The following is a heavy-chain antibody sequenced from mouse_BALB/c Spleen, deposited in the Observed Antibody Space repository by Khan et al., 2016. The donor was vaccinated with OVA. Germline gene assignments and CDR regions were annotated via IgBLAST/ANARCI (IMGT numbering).Heavy chain of an antibody. V-gene: IGHV9-3-1*01. D-gene: IGHD2-12*01. Sequence: QIQLVQSGPEMKKPGETVKISCKASGYTFTNYGMNWVKQSPGKALKWMGWINTFTGEPTYADDFKGRFAFSLETSASTAYLQINNLKNEDTATYFCAKPPYFSYSLDHWGQGTSVTVSS. CDR1: GYTFTNYG. CDR3: AKPPYFSYSLDH. CDR2: INTFTGEP. J-gene: IGHJ4*01.